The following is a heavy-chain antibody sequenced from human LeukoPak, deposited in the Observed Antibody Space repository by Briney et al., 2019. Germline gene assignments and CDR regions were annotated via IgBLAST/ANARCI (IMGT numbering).Heavy chain of an antibody. J-gene: IGHJ4*02. CDR2: IYPGDSDT. D-gene: IGHD2-15*01. CDR3: ARRDRQGYCSGGSCYAYYFDY. V-gene: IGHV5-51*01. Sequence: GESLKISCKGSGYRFSTYWIGWVRQMPGKGLEWMGIIYPGDSDTRYSPSFQGQVTISADKSISTAYLQWSSLKASDTAMYYCARRDRQGYCSGGSCYAYYFDYWGQGTLVTVSS. CDR1: GYRFSTYW.